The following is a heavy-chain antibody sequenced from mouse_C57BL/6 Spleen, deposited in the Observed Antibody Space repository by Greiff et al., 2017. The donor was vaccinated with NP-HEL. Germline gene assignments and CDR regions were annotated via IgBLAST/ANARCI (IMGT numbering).Heavy chain of an antibody. CDR2: IDPEDGET. V-gene: IGHV14-2*01. D-gene: IGHD2-4*01. CDR1: GFNIKDYY. Sequence: EVQVVESGAELVKPGASVKLSCTASGFNIKDYYMHWVKQRTEQGLEWIGRIDPEDGETKYAPEFQGKATITADTSSNTAYLQLSSLTSEDTAVYYCAAYDSTPAYWGQGTLVTVSA. CDR3: AAYDSTPAY. J-gene: IGHJ3*01.